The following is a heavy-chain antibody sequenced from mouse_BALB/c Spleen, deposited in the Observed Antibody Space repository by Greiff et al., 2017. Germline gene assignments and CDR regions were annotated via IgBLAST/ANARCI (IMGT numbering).Heavy chain of an antibody. CDR3: APTARATFAY. CDR2: IYPYNGGT. D-gene: IGHD3-2*01. CDR1: GYSFTGYY. Sequence: VQLQQSGPELVKTGASVKISCKASGYSFTGYYMHWVKQSHGKSLEWIGYIYPYNGGTGYNQKFKSKATLTVDNSSSTAYMELRSLTSEDSAVYYCAPTARATFAYWGQGTLVTVSA. V-gene: IGHV1S29*02. J-gene: IGHJ3*01.